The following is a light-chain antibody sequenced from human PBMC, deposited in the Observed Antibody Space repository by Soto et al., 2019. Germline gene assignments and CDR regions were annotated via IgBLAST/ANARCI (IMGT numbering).Light chain of an antibody. J-gene: IGLJ2*01. V-gene: IGLV1-40*01. CDR3: QSYDTSLSGSL. CDR2: NND. Sequence: QSVLTQPPSVSGAPGQRGTISCTGSSTNIGAGYDVHWYQQLPGAAPKLLIYNNDNPPSGVPDLFSGSKSGTSASLAISGLQAADEADYYCQSYDTSLSGSLFGGGTKLTVL. CDR1: STNIGAGYD.